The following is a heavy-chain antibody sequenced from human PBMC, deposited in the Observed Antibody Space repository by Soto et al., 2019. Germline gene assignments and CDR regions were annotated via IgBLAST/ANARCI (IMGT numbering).Heavy chain of an antibody. D-gene: IGHD1-26*01. V-gene: IGHV1-69*13. CDR2: IIPIFGTA. CDR3: ARGSPLPIVGATVPFDY. J-gene: IGHJ4*02. CDR1: GGTFSSYA. Sequence: ASVKVSCKASGGTFSSYAISWVRQAPGQGLEWMGGIIPIFGTANYAQKFQGRVTITADESTSTAYMELSSLRSEDTAVYYCARGSPLPIVGATVPFDYWGQGTLVTVSS.